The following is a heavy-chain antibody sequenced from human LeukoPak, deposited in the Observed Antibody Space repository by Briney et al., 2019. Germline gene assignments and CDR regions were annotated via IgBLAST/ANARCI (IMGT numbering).Heavy chain of an antibody. CDR1: GFTFSNNA. D-gene: IGHD6-13*01. CDR3: AKGIAAAGPEDYFDY. Sequence: GRSLRLSCAASGFTFSNNALHCVRQAPGKGLEWVAVISYDGSNKYYADSVKGRFTISRDNSKNTLYLQLNSLRPEDTAVYYCAKGIAAAGPEDYFDYWGQGTLVTVSS. CDR2: ISYDGSNK. V-gene: IGHV3-30-3*01. J-gene: IGHJ4*02.